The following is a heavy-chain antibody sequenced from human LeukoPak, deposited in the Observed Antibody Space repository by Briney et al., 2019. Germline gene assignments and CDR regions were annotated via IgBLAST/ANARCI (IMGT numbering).Heavy chain of an antibody. Sequence: ASVKVSCKASGYTFTSYGISWVRQAPGQGLEWMGWISAYNGNTNYAQKLQGRVTMTTDTSTSTAYMELRSLRSDDTAVYYCARVRKEVWFGELSFRPLDQTYYYFDYWGQGTLVTVSS. CDR1: GYTFTSYG. CDR3: ARVRKEVWFGELSFRPLDQTYYYFDY. J-gene: IGHJ4*02. V-gene: IGHV1-18*01. CDR2: ISAYNGNT. D-gene: IGHD3-10*01.